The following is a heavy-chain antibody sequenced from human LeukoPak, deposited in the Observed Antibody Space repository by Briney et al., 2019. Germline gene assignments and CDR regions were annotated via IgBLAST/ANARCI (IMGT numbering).Heavy chain of an antibody. J-gene: IGHJ5*02. D-gene: IGHD2-2*01. V-gene: IGHV1-24*01. CDR3: ATQVPANGGNWLDP. CDR1: GYTLTELS. Sequence: ASVKVSCKVSGYTLTELSMHWVRQAPGKGLEWMGGFDPEDGETIYAQKFQGRVTMTEDTSTDTAYMELSSLRSEDTAVYYCATQVPANGGNWLDPWGQGTLVTVSS. CDR2: FDPEDGET.